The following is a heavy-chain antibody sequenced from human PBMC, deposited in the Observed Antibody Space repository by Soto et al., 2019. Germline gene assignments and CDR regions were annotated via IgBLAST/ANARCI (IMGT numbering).Heavy chain of an antibody. V-gene: IGHV4-30-4*01. CDR2: IYYSGST. CDR1: GGSISSGNYY. D-gene: IGHD6-19*01. J-gene: IGHJ5*01. CDR3: ASSHLAGNKRDYCFDS. Sequence: QVQLQESGPGLVKPSQTLSLTCTVSGGSISSGNYYWSWIRQPPGKGLEWIGHIYYSGSTYYNPSLRRRVTSTAATANTQSSLKRSLVTAANTAVYCAASSHLAGNKRDYCFDSWGQGTLVTVSS.